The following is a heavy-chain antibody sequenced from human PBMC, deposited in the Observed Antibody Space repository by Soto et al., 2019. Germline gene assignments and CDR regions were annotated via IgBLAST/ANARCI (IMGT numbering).Heavy chain of an antibody. CDR1: GFTFRTYG. D-gene: IGHD5-18*01. V-gene: IGHV3-30*18. CDR3: SKGTGYTSGTKIACDI. J-gene: IGHJ3*02. CDR2: ISDDGRNK. Sequence: GGSLRLSCAASGFTFRTYGMHWVRQAPGKGLEWVAVISDDGRNKYNIAPMEGRFTISRDNSKNTLYLQMNSLRTEDTAVYYCSKGTGYTSGTKIACDICGQGTMGTVSS.